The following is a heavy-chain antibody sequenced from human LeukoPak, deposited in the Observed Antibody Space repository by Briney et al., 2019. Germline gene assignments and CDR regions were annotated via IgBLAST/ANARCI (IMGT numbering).Heavy chain of an antibody. CDR2: INHSGST. CDR1: GGSFSGYY. J-gene: IGHJ3*02. V-gene: IGHV4-34*01. CDR3: ARVGFRDAFDI. D-gene: IGHD1-26*01. Sequence: SETLSLTCAVYGGSFSGYYWSWIRQPPGKGLEWIGEINHSGSTNYNPSLKSRVTISVDTSKNQFSLKLSSVTAADTAVYYCARVGFRDAFDIWGQGTMVTVSS.